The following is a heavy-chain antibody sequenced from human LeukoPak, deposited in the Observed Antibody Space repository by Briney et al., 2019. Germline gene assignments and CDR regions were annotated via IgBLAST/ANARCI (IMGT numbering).Heavy chain of an antibody. CDR1: SGSFRTYY. CDR3: ARGGSFSQPFDP. V-gene: IGHV4-4*08. Sequence: SETLSLTCTVSSGSFRTYYWSWIRQPPGKGLEWIGRIFTSGSTNYNPSLKSRVSISVDTSKNQFSVKLNSVTATDTAVYYCARGGSFSQPFDPWGQGTLVTVSS. CDR2: IFTSGST. J-gene: IGHJ5*02.